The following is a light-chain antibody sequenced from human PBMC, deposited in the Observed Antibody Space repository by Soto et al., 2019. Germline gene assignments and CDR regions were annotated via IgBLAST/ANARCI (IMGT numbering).Light chain of an antibody. CDR1: SSDVGGYNY. J-gene: IGLJ3*02. CDR2: EVS. V-gene: IGLV2-8*01. CDR3: SSYAGSNNLV. Sequence: QSVLTQPPSASGSPGQSVTISCTGTSSDVGGYNYVSWYQQHPGKAPKLMIYEVSKRTSGVPDRFSGSKSGNTASLTVSGLQAEDEADYYCSSYAGSNNLVFGGGTTLTVL.